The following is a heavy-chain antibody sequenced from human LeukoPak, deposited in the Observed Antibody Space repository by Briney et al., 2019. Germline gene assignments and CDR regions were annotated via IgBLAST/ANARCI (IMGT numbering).Heavy chain of an antibody. CDR2: ISSSGSTI. V-gene: IGHV3-11*04. CDR3: ARGFRRGYSYGYNFDY. CDR1: GFTFSDYY. Sequence: PGGSLRLSCAASGFTFSDYYMSWIRQAPGRGLEWVSYISSSGSTIYYADSVKGRFTISRDNAKNSLYLQMNSLRAEDTAVYYCARGFRRGYSYGYNFDYWGQGTLVTVSS. D-gene: IGHD5-18*01. J-gene: IGHJ4*02.